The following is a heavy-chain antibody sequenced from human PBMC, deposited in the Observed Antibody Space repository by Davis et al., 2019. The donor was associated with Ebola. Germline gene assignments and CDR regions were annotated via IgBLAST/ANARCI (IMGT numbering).Heavy chain of an antibody. V-gene: IGHV4-39*07. Sequence: PSETLSLTCTVSGGSISSGGYYWSWIRQHPGKGLEWIGEINHSGSTNYNPSLKSRVTISVDTSKNQFSLKLSSVTAADTAVYYCARGRGYYGSGSYGYWGQGTLVTVSS. CDR3: ARGRGYYGSGSYGY. CDR1: GGSISSGGYY. J-gene: IGHJ4*02. D-gene: IGHD3-10*01. CDR2: INHSGST.